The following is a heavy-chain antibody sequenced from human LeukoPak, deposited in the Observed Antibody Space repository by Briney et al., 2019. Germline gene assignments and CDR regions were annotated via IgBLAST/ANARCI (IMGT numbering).Heavy chain of an antibody. Sequence: SETLSLTCTVSGASINSGAYYWTRIRQHPGKGLEWIGYISYSGSTCNNPSLKSRDTMSVDTSKNQFSLRLTSVTAADTAVYYCPRIPNYFGGSGYPVWFMDVWGKGTTVTVSS. CDR1: GASINSGAYY. CDR3: PRIPNYFGGSGYPVWFMDV. J-gene: IGHJ6*03. V-gene: IGHV4-31*03. CDR2: ISYSGST. D-gene: IGHD3-22*01.